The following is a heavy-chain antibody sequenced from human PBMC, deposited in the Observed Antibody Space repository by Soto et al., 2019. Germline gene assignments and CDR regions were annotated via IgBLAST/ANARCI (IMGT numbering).Heavy chain of an antibody. D-gene: IGHD5-18*01. Sequence: SETLSLTCTVSGGSVSSGDYYWSWIRQPPGKGLEWIGYIYYSGNTNYNPSLKSRVIISVDTSKNLVPLKLTSVTAADTAVYYCSRIPVDTSILYRIDPWRQGTLVTVSS. J-gene: IGHJ5*02. CDR2: IYYSGNT. V-gene: IGHV4-61*08. CDR1: GGSVSSGDYY. CDR3: SRIPVDTSILYRIDP.